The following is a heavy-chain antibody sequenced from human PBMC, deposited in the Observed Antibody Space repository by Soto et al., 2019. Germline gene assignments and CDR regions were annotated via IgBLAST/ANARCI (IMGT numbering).Heavy chain of an antibody. CDR2: ISSRATII. D-gene: IGHD4-17*01. V-gene: IGHV3-11*01. CDR1: GFIFSDYY. CDR3: ARYVVHENGDTAVDWFDP. J-gene: IGHJ5*02. Sequence: QVQPVESGGGLVDPGVSLRLSCAASGFIFSDYYMSWIRQAPGKGLEWISYISSRATIISYADSVKGRFTISRDNAKYSLILQMNNLRAEDTAVYYCARYVVHENGDTAVDWFDPWGQGTLVTVSS.